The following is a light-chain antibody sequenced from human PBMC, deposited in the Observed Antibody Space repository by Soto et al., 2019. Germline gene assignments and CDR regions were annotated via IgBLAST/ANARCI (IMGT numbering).Light chain of an antibody. CDR2: VAS. CDR3: QQSYSNTQT. Sequence: DIQMTQYPSSLSASVGDRVTITCRASQSISTYLNWYQQKPGKAPKLLILVASTLPSGVPSRFSGSGSGTDFTLTISSLQPEDFATYYCQQSYSNTQTFGQGTKVDIK. J-gene: IGKJ1*01. CDR1: QSISTY. V-gene: IGKV1-39*01.